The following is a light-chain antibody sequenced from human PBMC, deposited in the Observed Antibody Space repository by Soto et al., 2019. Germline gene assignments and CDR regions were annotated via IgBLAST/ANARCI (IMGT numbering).Light chain of an antibody. J-gene: IGLJ1*01. V-gene: IGLV2-14*01. CDR3: SSYTSSSPYV. CDR1: SSDVGGYNY. Sequence: QSALTQPASVSGSPGQLITISCTGTSSDVGGYNYVSWYQQHPGKAPKLMIYDVSNRPSGVSNRFSGSKSGNTASLTISGLQAEDEADYYCSSYTSSSPYVFGTGTKLTVL. CDR2: DVS.